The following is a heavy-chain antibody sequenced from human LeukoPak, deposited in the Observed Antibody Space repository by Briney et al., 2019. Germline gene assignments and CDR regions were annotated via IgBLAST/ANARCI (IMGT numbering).Heavy chain of an antibody. CDR3: VKDLTGTWSFDY. J-gene: IGHJ4*02. D-gene: IGHD3-9*01. CDR2: IYSGGST. CDR1: GFTVSSNY. V-gene: IGHV3-53*05. Sequence: GGSLRLSCAASGFTVSSNYMSWVRQAPGKGLEWVSVIYSGGSTYYADSVKGRFTISRDNSKNTLYLQLTSLRLEDTALYYCVKDLTGTWSFDYWGQGTLVTVSS.